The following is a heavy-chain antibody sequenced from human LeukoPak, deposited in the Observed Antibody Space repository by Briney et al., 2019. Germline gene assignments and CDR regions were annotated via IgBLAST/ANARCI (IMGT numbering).Heavy chain of an antibody. V-gene: IGHV3-33*08. J-gene: IGHJ4*02. CDR3: ARAGRIAVAGYFDY. Sequence: PGGSLRLSCAASGLTFSGYDMHWVRQAPGKGLEWVAVIWYDGSNKYYADSVKGRFTISRDNSKNTLYLQMNSLRAEDTAVYYCARAGRIAVAGYFDYWGQGTLVTVSS. D-gene: IGHD6-19*01. CDR1: GLTFSGYD. CDR2: IWYDGSNK.